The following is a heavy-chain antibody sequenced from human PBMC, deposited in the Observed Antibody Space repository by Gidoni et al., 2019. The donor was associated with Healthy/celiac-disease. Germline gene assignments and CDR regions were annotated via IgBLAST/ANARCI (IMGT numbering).Heavy chain of an antibody. D-gene: IGHD3-22*01. V-gene: IGHV3-33*01. CDR3: ARDPYYYDSSGYYGDY. Sequence: QVQLVVSGGGVVQPGRSLRLSCAASGFTFSSYGMHWVRQAPGKGLEWVAVIWYDGSNKYYADSVKGRFTISRDNSKNTLYLQMNSLRAEDTAVYYCARDPYYYDSSGYYGDYWGQGTLVTVSS. CDR1: GFTFSSYG. CDR2: IWYDGSNK. J-gene: IGHJ4*02.